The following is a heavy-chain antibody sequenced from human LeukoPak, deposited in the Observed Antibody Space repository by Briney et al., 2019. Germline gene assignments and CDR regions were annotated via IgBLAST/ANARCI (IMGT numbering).Heavy chain of an antibody. V-gene: IGHV1-18*01. Sequence: ASVKVSCKASGYTFTSYGISWVRQAPGQGLEWMGWISAYNGNANYAQKLQGRVTMTTDTSTSTAYMELRSLRSDDTAVYYCARSGGNFWSGYLDVWGKGTTVTVSS. CDR2: ISAYNGNA. CDR3: ARSGGNFWSGYLDV. J-gene: IGHJ6*04. CDR1: GYTFTSYG. D-gene: IGHD3-3*01.